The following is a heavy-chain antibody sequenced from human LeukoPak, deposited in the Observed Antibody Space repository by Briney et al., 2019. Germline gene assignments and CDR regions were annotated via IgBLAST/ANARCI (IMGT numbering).Heavy chain of an antibody. V-gene: IGHV3-43*02. D-gene: IGHD5-12*01. CDR1: GFSFDDYA. J-gene: IGHJ4*02. CDR3: ARGDRNSGYDLYYFDY. CDR2: ISGDGGGT. Sequence: GGSLRLSCAASGFSFDDYAMHWVRQAPGKGLEWVSLISGDGGGTKYADSVKGRFTISRDNAKNSLYLQMNSLRDEDTAVYYCARGDRNSGYDLYYFDYWGQGTLVTVSS.